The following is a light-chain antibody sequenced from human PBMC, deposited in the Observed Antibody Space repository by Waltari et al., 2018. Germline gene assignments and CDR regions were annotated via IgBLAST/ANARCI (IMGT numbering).Light chain of an antibody. J-gene: IGKJ1*01. V-gene: IGKV4-1*01. CDR1: QSVLYSSNNKNY. CDR3: QQYYSSPST. CDR2: WAS. Sequence: DIVMIQSPDSLAVSLGERATINCKSSQSVLYSSNNKNYLAWYQQKPRQPPRLIIYWASTRESGVPERFSGSGSGTDFTLTISSLQAEDVAVYHCQQYYSSPSTFGQGTKVEIK.